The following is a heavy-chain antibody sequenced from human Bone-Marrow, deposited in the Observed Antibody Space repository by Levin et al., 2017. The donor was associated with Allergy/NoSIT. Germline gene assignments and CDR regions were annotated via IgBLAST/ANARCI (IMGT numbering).Heavy chain of an antibody. J-gene: IGHJ6*02. Sequence: GGSLRLSCAASGFTFSSYAMSWVRQAPGKGLEWVSVISGSGGGTYYADSLKGRFIISRDNSKNTLDLQMNSLRAEDTAVYYCAKELDGSGSGLYYYGMDVWGQGTTVTVSS. CDR2: ISGSGGGT. CDR1: GFTFSSYA. CDR3: AKELDGSGSGLYYYGMDV. D-gene: IGHD3-10*01. V-gene: IGHV3-23*01.